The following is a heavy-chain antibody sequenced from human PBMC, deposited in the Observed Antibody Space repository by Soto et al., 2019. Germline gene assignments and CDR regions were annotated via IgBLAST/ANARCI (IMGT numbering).Heavy chain of an antibody. D-gene: IGHD3-3*01. CDR1: GFDFSNTW. CDR3: AKDWYYTIDY. CDR2: INSDGSSL. Sequence: PGGSLRLSCAASGFDFSNTWIHWVRQVPGKGLVWVSRINSDGSSLIYADSVRGRFTISRDNAKNTVYLQMSSLRVEDTAVYFCAKDWYYTIDYWGQGT. J-gene: IGHJ4*02. V-gene: IGHV3-74*01.